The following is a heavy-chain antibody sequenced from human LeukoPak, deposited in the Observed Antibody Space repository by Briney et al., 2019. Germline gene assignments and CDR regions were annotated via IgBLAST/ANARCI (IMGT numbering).Heavy chain of an antibody. CDR3: AKVPYYYDSTPQYYFDY. V-gene: IGHV3-30*02. CDR2: IRYDGSNK. Sequence: PGGSLRLSCAASGFTFSSYGMHWVRQAPGKGLEWVAFIRYDGSNKYYADSVKGRFTISRDNSKNTLYLQMNSLRAEDTAVYYCAKVPYYYDSTPQYYFDYWGQGTLVTVSS. CDR1: GFTFSSYG. J-gene: IGHJ4*02. D-gene: IGHD3-22*01.